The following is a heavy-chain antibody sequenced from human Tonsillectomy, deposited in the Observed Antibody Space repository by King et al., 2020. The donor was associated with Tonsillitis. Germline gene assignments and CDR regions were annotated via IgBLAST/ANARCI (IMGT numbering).Heavy chain of an antibody. CDR1: GFTFSSYD. CDR2: ISYDGSNK. V-gene: IGHV3-30*18. D-gene: IGHD2-2*01. Sequence: VQLVESGGGVVQPGRSLRLSSAASGFTFSSYDMHWVRQAPGKGLEWVAVISYDGSNKYYADSVKGRFTISRDNSKNTLHLQMNSLRADDTAVHYCAKSQGYCGRTTCYGMDVWGQGTTVTVSS. CDR3: AKSQGYCGRTTCYGMDV. J-gene: IGHJ6*02.